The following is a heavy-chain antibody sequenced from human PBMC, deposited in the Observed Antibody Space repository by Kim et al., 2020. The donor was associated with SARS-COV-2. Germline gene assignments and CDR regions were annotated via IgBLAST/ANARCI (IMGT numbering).Heavy chain of an antibody. Sequence: ASVKVSCKASGYTFTSYAMHWVRQAPGQRLEWMGWINAGNGNTKYSQKFQGRVTITRDTSASTAYMELSSLRSEDTAVYYCARYNYDILTGYQNYGMDVWGQGTTVTVSS. J-gene: IGHJ6*02. CDR2: INAGNGNT. V-gene: IGHV1-3*01. D-gene: IGHD3-9*01. CDR1: GYTFTSYA. CDR3: ARYNYDILTGYQNYGMDV.